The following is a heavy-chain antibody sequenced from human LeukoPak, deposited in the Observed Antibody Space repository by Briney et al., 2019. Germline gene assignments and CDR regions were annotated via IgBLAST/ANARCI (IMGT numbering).Heavy chain of an antibody. D-gene: IGHD3-22*01. CDR1: GYTFTSYG. Sequence: GASVKVSCKASGYTFTSYGISWVRQAPGQGLEWMGWISAYNGNTNYAQNLQGRVTMTTDTSTSTAYMELRSLRSDDTAVYYCARYYDSSGSYYPFDYWGQGTLVTVSS. J-gene: IGHJ4*02. CDR3: ARYYDSSGSYYPFDY. CDR2: ISAYNGNT. V-gene: IGHV1-18*01.